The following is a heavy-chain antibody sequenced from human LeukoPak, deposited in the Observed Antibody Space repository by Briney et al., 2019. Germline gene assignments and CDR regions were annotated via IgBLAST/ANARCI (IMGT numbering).Heavy chain of an antibody. CDR1: GGSISSYY. CDR3: ARDRYYYDSSGYLFDY. Sequence: SEILSLTCTVSGGSISSYYWSWIRQPAGKGLEWIGRIYTSGSTNYNPSLKSRVTMSVDTSKNQFSLKLSSATAADTAVYYCARDRYYYDSSGYLFDYWGQGTLVTVSS. CDR2: IYTSGST. D-gene: IGHD3-22*01. J-gene: IGHJ4*02. V-gene: IGHV4-4*07.